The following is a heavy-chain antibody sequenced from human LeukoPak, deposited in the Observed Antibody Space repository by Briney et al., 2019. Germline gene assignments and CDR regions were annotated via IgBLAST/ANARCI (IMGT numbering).Heavy chain of an antibody. CDR2: MNPNSGNT. D-gene: IGHD1-26*01. CDR3: AREVSRVGATN. CDR1: GYTFTSYD. V-gene: IGHV1-8*01. Sequence: GASVKVSCKASGYTFTSYDINWVRQATGQGLEWMGWMNPNSGNTGYARKFQGRVTMTRNTSISTAYMELSSLRSEDTAVYYCAREVSRVGATNWGQGTLVTVSS. J-gene: IGHJ4*02.